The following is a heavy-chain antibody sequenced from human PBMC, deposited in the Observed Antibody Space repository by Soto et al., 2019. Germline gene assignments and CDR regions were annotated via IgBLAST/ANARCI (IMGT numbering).Heavy chain of an antibody. CDR3: ATAGLTGAV. Sequence: QLVESGGGSVQPGRSLRLSCAPSGFTFSSYEMNWVRQAPGKGLEWVSYISVSGTMRFYADAVKGRFTISRDNTKKILYLQMNSLRAEDTALYYCATAGLTGAVLGQGTTVTVSS. V-gene: IGHV3-48*03. D-gene: IGHD3-9*01. CDR2: ISVSGTMR. CDR1: GFTFSSYE. J-gene: IGHJ6*02.